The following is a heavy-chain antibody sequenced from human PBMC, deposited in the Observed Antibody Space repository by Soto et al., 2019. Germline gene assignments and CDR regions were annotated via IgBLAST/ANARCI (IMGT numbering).Heavy chain of an antibody. CDR1: GGSISSYY. J-gene: IGHJ5*02. D-gene: IGHD6-6*01. CDR2: IYYSGST. V-gene: IGHV4-59*12. CDR3: ARERPDGARLDP. Sequence: SETLSLTCTVSGGSISSYYWSCIRQPPGKGLEWIGYIYYSGSTYYNPSLKSRVTISVDTSKNQFSLKLSSVTAADTAVYYCARERPDGARLDPWGQGTLVTVSS.